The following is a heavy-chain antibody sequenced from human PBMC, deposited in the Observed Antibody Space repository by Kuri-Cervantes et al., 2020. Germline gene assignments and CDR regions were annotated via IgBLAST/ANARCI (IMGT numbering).Heavy chain of an antibody. V-gene: IGHV3-11*01. CDR3: AREFRYCSSTSCYGRVNWFDP. D-gene: IGHD2-2*01. CDR2: ISSSGSTI. J-gene: IGHJ5*02. Sequence: GESLKISCAASGFTFSDYYMSWIRQAPGKGLEWVSYISSSGSTIYYADSVKGRFTISRDNAKNSLYLQMNSLRAEDTAVYYCAREFRYCSSTSCYGRVNWFDPRGQGTLVTVSS. CDR1: GFTFSDYY.